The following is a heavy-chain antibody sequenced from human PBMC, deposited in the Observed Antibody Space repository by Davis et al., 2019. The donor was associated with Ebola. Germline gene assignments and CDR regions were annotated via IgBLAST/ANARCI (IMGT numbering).Heavy chain of an antibody. CDR3: ARDGWGYYYDTRRWDY. CDR2: ISWNSGSI. CDR1: GFTFDDYA. V-gene: IGHV3-9*01. Sequence: GGSLRLSCAASGFTFDDYAMHWVRHAPGKGLEWVSGISWNSGSIGYADSVKGRFTISRDNAKNSLYLQMNSLRSEDTALYYCARDGWGYYYDTRRWDYWGQGTLVTVSS. J-gene: IGHJ4*02. D-gene: IGHD3-22*01.